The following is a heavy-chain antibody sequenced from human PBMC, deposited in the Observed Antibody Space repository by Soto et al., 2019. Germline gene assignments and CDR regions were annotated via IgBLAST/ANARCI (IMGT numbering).Heavy chain of an antibody. CDR1: GYSFTSYC. CDR2: IYPGDSDT. D-gene: IGHD2-2*01. J-gene: IGHJ4*02. V-gene: IGHV5-51*01. Sequence: GESLKISCKGSGYSFTSYCIGWVRQMPGKGLEWMGIIYPGDSDTRYSPSFQGQVTISADKSISTAYLQWSSLKASDTAMYYCAMGYCSNTSCYYPIDYWGQGTLVTVSS. CDR3: AMGYCSNTSCYYPIDY.